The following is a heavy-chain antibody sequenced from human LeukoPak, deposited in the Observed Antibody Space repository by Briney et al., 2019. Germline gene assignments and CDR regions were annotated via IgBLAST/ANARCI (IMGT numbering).Heavy chain of an antibody. Sequence: GGSLRLSCAASGFTFSSYSMNWVRQAPGKGLEWVSSISSSSSYIYYADSVKGRFTISRDNAKNSLYLQMNSLRAEDTAVYYCARSGIAAAGTGRFVPWGQGTLVTVSS. J-gene: IGHJ5*02. CDR1: GFTFSSYS. D-gene: IGHD6-13*01. CDR2: ISSSSSYI. V-gene: IGHV3-21*01. CDR3: ARSGIAAAGTGRFVP.